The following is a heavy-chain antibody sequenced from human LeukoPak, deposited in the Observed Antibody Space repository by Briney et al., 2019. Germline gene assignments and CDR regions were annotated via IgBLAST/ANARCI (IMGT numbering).Heavy chain of an antibody. V-gene: IGHV3-30*02. CDR2: IRYDGSNT. Sequence: PGGSLRLSCEASGFTFNEYGMHWVRQAPGKGLEWVAFIRYDGSNTYYGDSVKGRFSISRDNSKNTLSLQMNSLRPEDSAVYYCTRLTHQFGELPYNWFDPWGQGTLVTVSS. CDR3: TRLTHQFGELPYNWFDP. CDR1: GFTFNEYG. D-gene: IGHD3-10*01. J-gene: IGHJ5*02.